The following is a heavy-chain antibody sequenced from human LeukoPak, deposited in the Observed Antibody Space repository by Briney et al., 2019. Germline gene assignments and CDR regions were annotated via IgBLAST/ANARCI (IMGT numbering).Heavy chain of an antibody. CDR2: INHSGST. Sequence: PSETLSLTCAVYGVSFSGFYWSWIRQPPGKGLEWIGKINHSGSTNYNPSLKSRVTISVDTSKNQFSLKLSSVTAANTAVYYCAKGMAVYYYYGMDVWGQGTTVTVSS. D-gene: IGHD5-24*01. CDR1: GVSFSGFY. J-gene: IGHJ6*02. CDR3: AKGMAVYYYYGMDV. V-gene: IGHV4-34*01.